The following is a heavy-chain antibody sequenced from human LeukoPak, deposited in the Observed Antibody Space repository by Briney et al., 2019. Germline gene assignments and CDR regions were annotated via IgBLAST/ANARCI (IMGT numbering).Heavy chain of an antibody. CDR1: GFTFSSYS. V-gene: IGHV3-21*01. Sequence: NPGGSLRLSCAASGFTFSSYSMNWVRQAPGKGREWVSSISSSSSYIYYADSVKGRFTISRDNAKNSLYLQMNSLRAEDTAVYYCARDRAEREGYNSPLRYWGQGTLVTVSS. CDR3: ARDRAEREGYNSPLRY. D-gene: IGHD5-24*01. CDR2: ISSSSSYI. J-gene: IGHJ4*02.